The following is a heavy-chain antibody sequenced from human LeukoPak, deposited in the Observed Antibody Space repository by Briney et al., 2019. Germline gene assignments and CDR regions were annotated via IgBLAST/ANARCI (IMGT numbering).Heavy chain of an antibody. V-gene: IGHV3-73*01. CDR3: ARGYYYDTSGYGSIFDY. CDR1: GFSFSGSA. CDR2: IRSKANSYAT. J-gene: IGHJ4*02. Sequence: GGSLRLSCAASGFSFSGSAMHWVRQPSGKGLEWVGRIRSKANSYATAYAASLKGRFTISRDDSKNTAYLEMNSLESEDTAVYYCARGYYYDTSGYGSIFDYWGQGTLVTVSS. D-gene: IGHD3-22*01.